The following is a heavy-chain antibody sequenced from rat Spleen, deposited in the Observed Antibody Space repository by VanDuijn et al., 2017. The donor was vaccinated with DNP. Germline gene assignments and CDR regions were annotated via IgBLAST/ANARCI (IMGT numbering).Heavy chain of an antibody. Sequence: EVQLVESGGGLVQPGRSLKLSCAASGFTFNDYYMAWIRQAPGKGLEWVASISSTGDNTYYSDSVKGRFSLSRDNAKSSLYLQMSKLGSEDTAIYYCARGYYDGYYHVGVMDAWGQGASVTVSS. D-gene: IGHD1-12*03. CDR3: ARGYYDGYYHVGVMDA. V-gene: IGHV5-25*01. J-gene: IGHJ4*01. CDR1: GFTFNDYY. CDR2: ISSTGDNT.